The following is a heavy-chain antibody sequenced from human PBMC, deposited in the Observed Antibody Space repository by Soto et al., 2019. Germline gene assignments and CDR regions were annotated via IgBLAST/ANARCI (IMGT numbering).Heavy chain of an antibody. V-gene: IGHV1-3*01. CDR1: GYTFTSYA. J-gene: IGHJ4*02. D-gene: IGHD6-13*01. CDR2: INAGNGNT. CDR3: ARDAGTDLYYFDY. Sequence: ASVKVSCKASGYTFTSYAMHWVRQAPGQRLEWMGWINAGNGNTKYSQKFQGRVTITRDTSASTAYMELSSVTAADTAVYYCARDAGTDLYYFDYWGQGTRVTVSS.